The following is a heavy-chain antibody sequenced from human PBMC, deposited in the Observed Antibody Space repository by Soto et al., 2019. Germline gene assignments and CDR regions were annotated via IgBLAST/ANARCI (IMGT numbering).Heavy chain of an antibody. CDR1: GFTFSSEW. CDR3: ATGSSDNKIDY. J-gene: IGHJ4*02. Sequence: PVGSLRLSCVASGFTFSSEWMTWVRQAPGKGLEWVAFINPDGSERYYVDSVKGRLSISRDNAKQSLYLQINTLRVDDTAVYYCATGSSDNKIDYWGQGTLVTVSS. CDR2: INPDGSER. V-gene: IGHV3-7*03.